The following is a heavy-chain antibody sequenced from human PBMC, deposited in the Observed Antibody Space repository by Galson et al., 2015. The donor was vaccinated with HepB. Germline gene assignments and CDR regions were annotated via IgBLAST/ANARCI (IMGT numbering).Heavy chain of an antibody. D-gene: IGHD3-10*01. V-gene: IGHV6-1*01. CDR2: TYYRSKWYN. Sequence: CAISGDSVSSNSAAWNWIRQSPSRGLEWLGRTYYRSKWYNDYAVSVKSRITINPDTSKNQFSLQLNSVTPEDTAVYYCARVLLWFGESIDQAKDAFDIWGQGTMVTVSS. CDR1: GDSVSSNSAA. CDR3: ARVLLWFGESIDQAKDAFDI. J-gene: IGHJ3*02.